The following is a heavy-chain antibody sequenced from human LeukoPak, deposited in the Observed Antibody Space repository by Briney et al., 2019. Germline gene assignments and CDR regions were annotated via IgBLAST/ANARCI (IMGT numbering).Heavy chain of an antibody. CDR1: GFIFSSFV. D-gene: IGHD3-22*01. CDR3: AKDSSGYYFGLPGDAFDI. CDR2: ISGSGDTT. J-gene: IGHJ3*02. V-gene: IGHV3-23*01. Sequence: GGSLRLSCAASGFIFSSFVMSWVRQVPGKGLEWVSGISGSGDTTYYADSVKGGFTISREDSKKRLYLQMNSLRAEDTAVYYCAKDSSGYYFGLPGDAFDIWGQGTMVTVSS.